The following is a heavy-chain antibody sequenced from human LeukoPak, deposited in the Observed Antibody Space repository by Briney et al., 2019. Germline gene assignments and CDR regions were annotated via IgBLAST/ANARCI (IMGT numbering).Heavy chain of an antibody. CDR2: IYYSGST. J-gene: IGHJ6*03. V-gene: IGHV4-59*08. D-gene: IGHD6-19*01. CDR3: ARHVSSGWYYYYYMDV. Sequence: SETLSLTCTVSGGSISSYYWSWIRQPPGKGLEWIGYIYYSGSTNYNPSLKSRVTISVDTSKNQFSLKLSSVTAADTAVYYCARHVSSGWYYYYYMDVWGKGTTVTISS. CDR1: GGSISSYY.